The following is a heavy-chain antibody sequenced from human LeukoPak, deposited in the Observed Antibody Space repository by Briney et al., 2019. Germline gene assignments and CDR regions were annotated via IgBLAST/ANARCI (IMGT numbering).Heavy chain of an antibody. CDR2: ISSNGGST. J-gene: IGHJ3*02. CDR3: VKVITDLDAFDI. Sequence: PGGSLRLSCSASGSTFSSYAMHWVRQAPGKGLEYVSAISSNGGSTYYADSVKGRFTISRDNSKNTLYLQMSSLRAEDTAVYYCVKVITDLDAFDIWGQGTMVTVSS. D-gene: IGHD3-22*01. CDR1: GSTFSSYA. V-gene: IGHV3-64D*09.